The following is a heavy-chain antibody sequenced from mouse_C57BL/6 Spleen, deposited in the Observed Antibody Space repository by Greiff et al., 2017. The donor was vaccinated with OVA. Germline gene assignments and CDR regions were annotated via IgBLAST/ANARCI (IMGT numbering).Heavy chain of an antibody. V-gene: IGHV5-17*01. CDR1: GFTFSDYG. J-gene: IGHJ2*01. D-gene: IGHD1-1*01. CDR2: ISSGSSTI. CDR3: AREGDYGNYFDY. Sequence: EVKLMESGGGLVKPGGSLKLSCAASGFTFSDYGMHWVRPAPEKGLEWVAYISSGSSTIYSADTVKGRFPISRANAKNTLFLQMTSLRSEDTAMYYCAREGDYGNYFDYWGQGTTLTVSS.